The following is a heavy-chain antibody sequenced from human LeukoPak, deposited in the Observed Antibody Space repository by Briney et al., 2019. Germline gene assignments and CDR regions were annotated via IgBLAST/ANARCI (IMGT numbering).Heavy chain of an antibody. J-gene: IGHJ4*02. Sequence: GGSLRLSCAASGFTFSSYSMNWVRQAPGKGLEWVSSISSSSTYIYYADSVDGRFTISRDNAKNSLYLPMNSLRAEDTAMYYCARGPTPQTYYYDSSGYSDWGQGTLVTVSS. D-gene: IGHD3-22*01. CDR2: ISSSSTYI. CDR1: GFTFSSYS. V-gene: IGHV3-21*01. CDR3: ARGPTPQTYYYDSSGYSD.